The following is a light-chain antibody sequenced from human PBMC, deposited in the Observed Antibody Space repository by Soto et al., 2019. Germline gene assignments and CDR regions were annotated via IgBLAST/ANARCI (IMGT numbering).Light chain of an antibody. Sequence: QSVLTQPPSVSAAPGQKVTISCSGSSSNIGNNYVSWYQQLPGTAPKLLIYENNKRPSGFPDRFSGSKSGTSATLGITGLQTGDEADYYCGTWDSSLSAVVFGGGTQLTVL. V-gene: IGLV1-51*02. J-gene: IGLJ2*01. CDR2: ENN. CDR3: GTWDSSLSAVV. CDR1: SSNIGNNY.